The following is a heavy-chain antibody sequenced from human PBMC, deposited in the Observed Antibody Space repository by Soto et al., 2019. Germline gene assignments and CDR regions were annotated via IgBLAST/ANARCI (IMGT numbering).Heavy chain of an antibody. CDR1: GGSISSYY. CDR3: ARTYGRNFDY. V-gene: IGHV4-59*01. D-gene: IGHD3-10*01. Sequence: QVQLQASGPGLVKPSETLSLTCTVSGGSISSYYWSWIRQPPGKGLEWIGYIYYSGSTNYNPSLTSRVTISVDTSKNQFSLKLSSATAADTALYYCARTYGRNFDYWGQGTLVTVSS. CDR2: IYYSGST. J-gene: IGHJ4*02.